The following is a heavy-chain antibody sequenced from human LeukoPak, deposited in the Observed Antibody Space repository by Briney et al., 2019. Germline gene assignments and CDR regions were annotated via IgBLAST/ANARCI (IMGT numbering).Heavy chain of an antibody. Sequence: GGSPRLSCAASGFTFSSYGMHWVRQAPGKGLEWVAVISYDGSNKYYADSVKGRFTISRDNSKNTLYLQMNSLRAEDTAVYYCASDGDYWGQGTLVTVSS. CDR3: ASDGDY. CDR2: ISYDGSNK. D-gene: IGHD5-24*01. V-gene: IGHV3-30*03. CDR1: GFTFSSYG. J-gene: IGHJ4*02.